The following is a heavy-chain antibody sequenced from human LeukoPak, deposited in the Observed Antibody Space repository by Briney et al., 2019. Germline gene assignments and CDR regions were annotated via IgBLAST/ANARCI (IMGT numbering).Heavy chain of an antibody. D-gene: IGHD3-10*01. V-gene: IGHV3-15*01. Sequence: GGSLRLSCTASGVTFGGYAISWGRQGQGQGLEWLCRIRSETGGGTSDYASSGRGGFTLSRDDSKNTLYLQLNRLKTEDTAVYYCTNNYFGSGSYHYFYYYMDVWGKGTTVTISS. CDR3: TNNYFGSGSYHYFYYYMDV. CDR2: IRSETGGGTS. CDR1: GVTFGGYA. J-gene: IGHJ6*03.